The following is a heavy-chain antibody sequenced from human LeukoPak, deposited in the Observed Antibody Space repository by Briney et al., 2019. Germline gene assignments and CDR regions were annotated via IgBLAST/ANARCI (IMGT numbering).Heavy chain of an antibody. V-gene: IGHV3-30*02. J-gene: IGHJ4*02. CDR2: KRYDGTNK. CDR3: ARRRTHTDYFDY. D-gene: IGHD4-17*01. Sequence: GGSPRLSRAVSGFTFSSYGMHSVRQAPGKGLEWVAFKRYDGTNKYYADSVKGRFTISRDNSKNTLYLQMNSLRAEDTAVYYCARRRTHTDYFDYWGQGTLVTVSS. CDR1: GFTFSSYG.